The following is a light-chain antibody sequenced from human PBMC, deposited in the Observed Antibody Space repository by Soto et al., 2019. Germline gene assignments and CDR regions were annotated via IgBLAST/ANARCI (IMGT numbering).Light chain of an antibody. CDR2: EGG. V-gene: IGLV2-23*01. CDR1: NNDIGGYNY. CDR3: CSFALRSTLI. J-gene: IGLJ2*01. Sequence: QSALTQPPSASGSPGQSVTISCTGTNNDIGGYNYVSWYQHHPGKAPQLIIYEGGKRPSGVSNRFSGSKSGNTASLTISGLQAEDEADYYCCSFALRSTLIFGGGTKLTVL.